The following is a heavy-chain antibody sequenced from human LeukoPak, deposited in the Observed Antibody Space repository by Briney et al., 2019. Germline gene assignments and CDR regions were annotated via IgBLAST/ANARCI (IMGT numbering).Heavy chain of an antibody. J-gene: IGHJ4*02. Sequence: GGSLRLSCAASGFPFDVQTMSWVRQAPGKGLDWVASMREDGTEIHYVDSVKGRFTIYRDNSKNTLYLQMNSLRPEDAAVYYCAREFSGHVLEVTGVYFDVWGQGTLVGVSS. D-gene: IGHD2-21*02. CDR2: MREDGTEI. CDR1: GFPFDVQT. CDR3: AREFSGHVLEVTGVYFDV. V-gene: IGHV3-7*01.